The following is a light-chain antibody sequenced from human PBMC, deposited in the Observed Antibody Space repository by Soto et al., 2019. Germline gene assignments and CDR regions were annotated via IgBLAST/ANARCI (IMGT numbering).Light chain of an antibody. V-gene: IGKV3-20*01. Sequence: EIVLTQSPGTLSLSPGERATLSCRASQSVSRNYLAWYQQKPGQAPRLLIYGPSSRATGIPDRFSGSGSGTDFTLTISRLEPEDFAVYYCQQYANSPYTFGQGTNLEIK. CDR2: GPS. J-gene: IGKJ2*01. CDR1: QSVSRNY. CDR3: QQYANSPYT.